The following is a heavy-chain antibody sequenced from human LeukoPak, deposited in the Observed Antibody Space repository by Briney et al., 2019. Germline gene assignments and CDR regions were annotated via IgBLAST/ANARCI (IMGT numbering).Heavy chain of an antibody. CDR1: GGSISIYY. D-gene: IGHD1-26*01. CDR2: IYNSGGT. Sequence: RPSETLSLTCTVSGGSISIYYWSWIRQPPGKGLEWIGYIYNSGGTYYNPSLKSRVTISVDTSKNQFSLRLSSVTAADAAVYYCVRDRELNYWGQGALVTVSS. V-gene: IGHV4-59*01. J-gene: IGHJ4*02. CDR3: VRDRELNY.